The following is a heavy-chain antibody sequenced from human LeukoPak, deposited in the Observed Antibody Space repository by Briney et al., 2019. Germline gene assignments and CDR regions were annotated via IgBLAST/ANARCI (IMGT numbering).Heavy chain of an antibody. CDR2: INWNGGST. CDR3: AELGITMIGGV. V-gene: IGHV3-20*04. J-gene: IGHJ6*04. CDR1: GFTFDDYG. Sequence: GGSLRLSCAASGFTFDDYGMSWVRQAPGKGLEWVSGINWNGGSTGYADSVKGRFTISRDNAKKSLYLQMNSLRAEDTAVYYCAELGITMIGGVWGKGTTVTISS. D-gene: IGHD3-10*02.